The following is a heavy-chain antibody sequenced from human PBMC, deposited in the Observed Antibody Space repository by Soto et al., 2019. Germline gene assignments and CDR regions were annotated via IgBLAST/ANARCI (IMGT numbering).Heavy chain of an antibody. V-gene: IGHV1-69*13. CDR3: ARDLLTVAGPNYYYYGMDV. J-gene: IGHJ6*02. CDR2: IIPIFGTA. D-gene: IGHD6-19*01. Sequence: GASVKVSCKASGGTFSSYAISWVRQAPGQGLEWMGGIIPIFGTANYAQKFQGRVTITADESTSTAYMELSSLRSEDTAVYYCARDLLTVAGPNYYYYGMDVWGQGTTVTVS. CDR1: GGTFSSYA.